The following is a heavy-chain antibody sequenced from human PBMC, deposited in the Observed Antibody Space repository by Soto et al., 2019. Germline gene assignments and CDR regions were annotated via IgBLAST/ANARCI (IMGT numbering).Heavy chain of an antibody. D-gene: IGHD6-13*01. J-gene: IGHJ4*02. CDR2: IYHSGST. CDR1: GGSISSGGYS. V-gene: IGHV4-30-2*01. CDR3: ARLKYSSNLFDY. Sequence: SETLSLTCAVSGGSISSGGYSWSWIRQPPGKGLEWIGYIYHSGSTYYNPSLKSRVTISVDKSKNHFSLDLSSVTAADTAVYYCARLKYSSNLFDYWGQGALVTVSS.